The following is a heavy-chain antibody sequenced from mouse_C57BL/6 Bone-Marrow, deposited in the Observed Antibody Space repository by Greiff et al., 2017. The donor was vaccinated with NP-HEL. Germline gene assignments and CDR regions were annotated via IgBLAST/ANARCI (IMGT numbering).Heavy chain of an antibody. CDR3: ASRDYYGSSYWYFDV. CDR1: GYTFTSYD. CDR2: IYPRDGST. V-gene: IGHV1-85*01. Sequence: QVQLQQSGPELVKPGASVKLSCKASGYTFTSYDINWVKQRPGQGLEWIGWIYPRDGSTKYNEKFKGKATLTVDTSSSTAYMELHSLTSEDSAVYFCASRDYYGSSYWYFDVWGTGTTVTVSS. J-gene: IGHJ1*03. D-gene: IGHD1-1*01.